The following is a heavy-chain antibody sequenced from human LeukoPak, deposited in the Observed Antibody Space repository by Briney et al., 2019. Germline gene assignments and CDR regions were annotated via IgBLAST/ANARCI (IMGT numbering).Heavy chain of an antibody. V-gene: IGHV3-11*04. CDR1: GFTFSDYY. CDR2: ISSSGSTK. Sequence: GGSLRLSCAASGFTFSDYYMSWIRQAPGKGLEWVSYISSSGSTKYYADSVKGRFTISRDNSKNTLYLQMNSLRAEDTAVYYCAREGGSAHIAAAGTMVYWGQGTLVTVSS. D-gene: IGHD6-13*01. J-gene: IGHJ4*02. CDR3: AREGGSAHIAAAGTMVY.